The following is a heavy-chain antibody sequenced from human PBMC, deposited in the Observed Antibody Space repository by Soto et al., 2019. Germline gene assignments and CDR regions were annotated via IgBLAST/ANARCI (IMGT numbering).Heavy chain of an antibody. Sequence: XETLSLTCAVSGCSLTSNNWWTWVRQPPGQGLEWIGEIYRTGSTNYNPSLKSRVTISLDKSEKQISLKVTSLTAADTAVYYCASRDPGTSVDYWGQGTLVTVSS. CDR3: ASRDPGTSVDY. D-gene: IGHD1-7*01. CDR2: IYRTGST. J-gene: IGHJ4*02. V-gene: IGHV4-4*02. CDR1: GCSLTSNNW.